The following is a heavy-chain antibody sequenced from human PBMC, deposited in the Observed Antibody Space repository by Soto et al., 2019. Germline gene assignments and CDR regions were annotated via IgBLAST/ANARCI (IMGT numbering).Heavy chain of an antibody. CDR2: IYHSGST. CDR1: GGSISSGGYS. D-gene: IGHD3-22*01. CDR3: ARRLYYDSSGFEGGGMDV. Sequence: PSETLSLTCAVYGGSISSGGYSWSWIRQPPGKGLEWIGYIYHSGSTYYNPSLKSRVTISVDRSKNQFSLKLSSVTAADTAVYYCARRLYYDSSGFEGGGMDVWGQGTTVTVSS. V-gene: IGHV4-30-2*01. J-gene: IGHJ6*02.